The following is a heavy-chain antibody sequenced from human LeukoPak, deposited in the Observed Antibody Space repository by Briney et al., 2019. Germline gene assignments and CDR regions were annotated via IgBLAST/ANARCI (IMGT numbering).Heavy chain of an antibody. CDR1: GFTFSSYA. D-gene: IGHD1-26*01. Sequence: PGGSLRLSCAASGFTFSSYAMNWVRQAPGKGLEWVSYISRSGGSIDYADSVKGRFTISRDNAKNSVYLQLNSLRAEDTAVYYCARGYSANYGRIDYWGQGTLVTVSS. J-gene: IGHJ4*02. CDR3: ARGYSANYGRIDY. CDR2: ISRSGGSI. V-gene: IGHV3-48*03.